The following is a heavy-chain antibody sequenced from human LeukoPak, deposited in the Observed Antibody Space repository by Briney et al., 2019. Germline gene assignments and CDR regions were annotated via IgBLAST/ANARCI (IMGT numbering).Heavy chain of an antibody. CDR1: GGSISSCGYY. Sequence: SETLSLTCTVSGGSISSCGYYWSWIRQHPGNGLEWNGYIYYSGSTYYNPALKSRVTISVDTSKNQFSLKLSSVTAADTAVYYCARALASYYYDSSGYPGAFDIWGQGTMVTVSS. CDR2: IYYSGST. CDR3: ARALASYYYDSSGYPGAFDI. J-gene: IGHJ3*02. D-gene: IGHD3-22*01. V-gene: IGHV4-31*03.